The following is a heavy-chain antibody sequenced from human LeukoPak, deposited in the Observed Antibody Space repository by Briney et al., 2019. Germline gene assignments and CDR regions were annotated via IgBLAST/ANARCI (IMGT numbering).Heavy chain of an antibody. D-gene: IGHD2-2*01. CDR3: ARDPAEEVVGIDY. J-gene: IGHJ4*02. V-gene: IGHV1-2*02. CDR2: LYAKSGDT. Sequence: GASVKVSCKASGYTFSDYYMHWVRQAPGQGLEWMGWLYAKSGDTHYEQKFRGRVTLTRDTSISTAYMELSSLTSDDTAVYYCARDPAEEVVGIDYWGQGTLVTVSS. CDR1: GYTFSDYY.